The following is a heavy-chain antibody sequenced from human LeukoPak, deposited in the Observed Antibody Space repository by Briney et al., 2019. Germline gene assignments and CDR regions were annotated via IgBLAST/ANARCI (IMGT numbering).Heavy chain of an antibody. CDR3: TRESIAVAGNFDY. CDR1: GFTFGDYA. D-gene: IGHD6-19*01. Sequence: GRSLRLSCTASGFTFGDYAMSWFRQAPGKGLEWVGFIRSKAYGGTTEYAASVKGRFTISRDDSKSIAYLQMNSLKTEDTAAYYCTRESIAVAGNFDYWGQGTLVTVSS. V-gene: IGHV3-49*03. J-gene: IGHJ4*02. CDR2: IRSKAYGGTT.